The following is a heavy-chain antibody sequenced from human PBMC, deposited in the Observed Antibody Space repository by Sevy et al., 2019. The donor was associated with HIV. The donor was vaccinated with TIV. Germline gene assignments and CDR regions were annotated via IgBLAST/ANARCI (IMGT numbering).Heavy chain of an antibody. CDR3: ARRNSGSPLARAFDI. Sequence: ASVKVSCKASGYTFTSYGISWLRQAPGQGLEWMGWISAYNGNTNYAQKLQGRVTMTTDTSTSTAYMELRSLRSDDTAVYYCARRNSGSPLARAFDIWGQGTMVTVSS. J-gene: IGHJ3*02. V-gene: IGHV1-18*04. D-gene: IGHD1-26*01. CDR2: ISAYNGNT. CDR1: GYTFTSYG.